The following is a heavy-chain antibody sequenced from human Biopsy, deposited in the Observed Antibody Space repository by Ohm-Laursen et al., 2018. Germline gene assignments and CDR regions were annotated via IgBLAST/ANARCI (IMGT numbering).Heavy chain of an antibody. D-gene: IGHD3/OR15-3a*01. V-gene: IGHV1-2*02. CDR3: PRDLVDWTVPS. CDR1: ADSFVGYD. Sequence: ASVKVSCKAPADSFVGYDIHWVRQAPGQGLEWTGSIYPNNGATKNAQKFQGRVTMTRDTSINTAFMELKSLRSDDTAVYYCPRDLVDWTVPSWGQGTLVIVSS. J-gene: IGHJ4*02. CDR2: IYPNNGAT.